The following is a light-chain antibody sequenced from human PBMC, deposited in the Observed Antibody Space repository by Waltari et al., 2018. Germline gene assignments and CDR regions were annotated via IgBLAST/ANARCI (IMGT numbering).Light chain of an antibody. V-gene: IGLV7-43*01. CDR3: LLYYGCPWV. CDR2: STS. Sequence: QTVVTQEPSLTVSPGGTVTLTCASSTGAVTSDYYPNWFQPKPGQAPRAPIHSTSVRYSCTPTRFSCSLLGDKAALTLSVVQPEDEADYYCLLYYGCPWVFGGGTKVTVL. J-gene: IGLJ3*02. CDR1: TGAVTSDYY.